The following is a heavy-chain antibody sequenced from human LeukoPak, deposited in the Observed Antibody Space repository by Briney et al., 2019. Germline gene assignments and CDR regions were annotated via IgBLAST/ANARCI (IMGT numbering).Heavy chain of an antibody. D-gene: IGHD5-18*01. V-gene: IGHV4-59*08. CDR3: ARFGHSYGLDY. CDR2: IYYSGST. Sequence: SETLSLTCTVSGGSISSYYWSWIRQHPGEGLEWIGYIYYSGSTNYNPSLKSRVTISVDTSKNQFSLKLSSVTAADTAVYYCARFGHSYGLDYWGQGTLVTVSS. J-gene: IGHJ4*02. CDR1: GGSISSYY.